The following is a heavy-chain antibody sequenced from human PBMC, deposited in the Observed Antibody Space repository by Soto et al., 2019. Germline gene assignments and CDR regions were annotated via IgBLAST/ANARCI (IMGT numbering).Heavy chain of an antibody. CDR1: GGSFSGYY. CDR3: ARVPLVVVAATRDYYFDS. Sequence: PSETLSLTCAVYGGSFSGYYWSWIRQPPGKGLEWIGEINHSGSTNYNPSLKSRVTISVDTSKNQFSLKLSSVTAADTAVYYCARVPLVVVAATRDYYFDSWGQGTLVTAAS. D-gene: IGHD2-15*01. CDR2: INHSGST. V-gene: IGHV4-34*01. J-gene: IGHJ4*02.